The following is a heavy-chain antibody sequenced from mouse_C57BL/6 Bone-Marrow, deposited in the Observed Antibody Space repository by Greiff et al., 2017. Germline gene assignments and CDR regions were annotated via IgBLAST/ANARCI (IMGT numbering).Heavy chain of an antibody. Sequence: QVHVKQSGPELVKPGASVKISCKASGYSFTSYYIHWVKQRPGQGLAWIGWIYPGSGNTKYNEKFKGKATLTADTSSSTAYMQLSSLTSEYSAVYYCARRDYYYWFAYWGQGTLVTVSA. CDR1: GYSFTSYY. D-gene: IGHD1-1*01. CDR2: IYPGSGNT. CDR3: ARRDYYYWFAY. J-gene: IGHJ3*01. V-gene: IGHV1-66*01.